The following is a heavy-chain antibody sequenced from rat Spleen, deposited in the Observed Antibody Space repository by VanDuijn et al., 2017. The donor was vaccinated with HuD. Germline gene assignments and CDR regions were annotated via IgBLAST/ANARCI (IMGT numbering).Heavy chain of an antibody. CDR3: ARGDYSSPRGGY. Sequence: QVQLKGSGPGLVQPSQTLSLTCTVSGFSLSNYGVIWVRQPPGKGLEWMGVIWGNGDTNYNSALKSRLSISRDTSKSQVYLKMNSLQTEDTATYYCARGDYSSPRGGYWGQGVTVTVSS. CDR1: GFSLSNYG. D-gene: IGHD1-2*01. J-gene: IGHJ2*01. CDR2: IWGNGDT. V-gene: IGHV2-13*01.